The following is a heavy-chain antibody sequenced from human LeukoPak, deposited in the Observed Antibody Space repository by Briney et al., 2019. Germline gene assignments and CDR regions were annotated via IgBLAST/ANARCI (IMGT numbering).Heavy chain of an antibody. CDR2: ISSSGSTL. D-gene: IGHD5-12*01. V-gene: IGHV3-48*03. Sequence: GGSLRLSCVVSGFTFSSFEMNWVRQAPGRGLEWVSYISSSGSTLYYADSVKGRFSISRDNAKNSLYLQMNSLRAEDTAVYYCARASSGSYDYWGQGNMVTVSS. CDR3: ARASSGSYDY. J-gene: IGHJ4*02. CDR1: GFTFSSFE.